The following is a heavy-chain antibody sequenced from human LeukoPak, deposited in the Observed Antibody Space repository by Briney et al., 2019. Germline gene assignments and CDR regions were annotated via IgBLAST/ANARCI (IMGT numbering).Heavy chain of an antibody. CDR3: AKDDAGLPDY. CDR1: GFTFSIYA. J-gene: IGHJ4*02. D-gene: IGHD4-11*01. V-gene: IGHV3-23*01. CDR2: MSGAGGRI. Sequence: GGSLRLSCEASGFTFSIYAMSWVRQAPGKGLEWLSIMSGAGGRIEYADSVKGRFTISRDDSKNTVHLQMNSLRVEDTAVYFCAKDDAGLPDYWGQGAPVTVSS.